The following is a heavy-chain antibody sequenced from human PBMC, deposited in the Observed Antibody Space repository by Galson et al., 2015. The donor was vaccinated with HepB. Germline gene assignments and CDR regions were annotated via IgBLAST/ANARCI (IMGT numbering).Heavy chain of an antibody. CDR1: GYTFTSYG. CDR2: INPYNGNT. V-gene: IGHV1-18*04. J-gene: IGHJ4*02. D-gene: IGHD3-10*01. CDR3: ARAVRSEYYFGSAHFDY. Sequence: SVKVSCKASGYTFTSYGISWVRQAPGQGLEWVGWINPYNGNTNYAQKLQGRVTMTTDTSTSTAYMELRSLRSDDTAVYYCARAVRSEYYFGSAHFDYWGQGSLVTVSS.